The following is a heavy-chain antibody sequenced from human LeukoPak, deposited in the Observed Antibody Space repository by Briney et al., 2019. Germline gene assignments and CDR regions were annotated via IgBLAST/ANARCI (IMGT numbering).Heavy chain of an antibody. CDR3: ARVGATYPHYYMDV. V-gene: IGHV4-39*01. CDR2: IYYSGST. D-gene: IGHD3-16*01. CDR1: GDSISSSGDY. Sequence: SETLSLTCTVSGDSISSSGDYWGWIRQPPGKGLEWIGNIYYSGSTYYSPSLKSRVTIAVDTSKNQFSLKLTSVTAADTAVYYCARVGATYPHYYMDVWGKGTTVTVAS. J-gene: IGHJ6*03.